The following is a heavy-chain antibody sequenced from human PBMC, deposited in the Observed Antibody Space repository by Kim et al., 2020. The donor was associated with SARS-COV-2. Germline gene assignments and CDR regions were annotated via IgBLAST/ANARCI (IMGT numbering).Heavy chain of an antibody. V-gene: IGHV4-39*01. J-gene: IGHJ4*02. Sequence: SETLSLTCIVSGGSISSSNYYWGWIRQPPGKGLEWIGSIYYSGSTYYDPSLKSRDTISVDTSKNQFSLKLNSVTAADTAVCYCARSYDILTGDEYWGQG. CDR3: ARSYDILTGDEY. CDR1: GGSISSSNYY. D-gene: IGHD3-9*01. CDR2: IYYSGST.